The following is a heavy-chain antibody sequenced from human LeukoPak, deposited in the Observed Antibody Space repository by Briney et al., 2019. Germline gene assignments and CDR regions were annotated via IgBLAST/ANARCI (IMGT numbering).Heavy chain of an antibody. V-gene: IGHV1-69*06. CDR3: ARGGFGELFFDY. CDR1: EGTCSSYA. D-gene: IGHD3-10*01. CDR2: IIPIFGTA. Sequence: ASVKVSCKASEGTCSSYAISWVRQAPGQGLEWMGGIIPIFGTANYAQKFQGRVTITADKSTSTAYMELSSLRSEDTAVYYCARGGFGELFFDYWGQGTLVTVSS. J-gene: IGHJ4*02.